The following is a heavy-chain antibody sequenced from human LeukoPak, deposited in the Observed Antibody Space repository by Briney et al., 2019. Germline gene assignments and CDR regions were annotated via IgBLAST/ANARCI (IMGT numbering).Heavy chain of an antibody. CDR2: INHSGST. J-gene: IGHJ4*02. V-gene: IGHV4-34*01. Sequence: SETLSLTCAVYGGSFSSYYWSWIRQPPGKGLEWIGEINHSGSTNYNPSLKSRVTISVDTSKNQFSLKLSSVTAADTAVYYCARAKMATNISDFDHWGQGTLVTVSS. CDR1: GGSFSSYY. D-gene: IGHD5-24*01. CDR3: ARAKMATNISDFDH.